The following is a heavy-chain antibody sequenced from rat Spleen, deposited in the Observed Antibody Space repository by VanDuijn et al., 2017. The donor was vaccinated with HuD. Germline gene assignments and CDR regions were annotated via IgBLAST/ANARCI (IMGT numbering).Heavy chain of an antibody. D-gene: IGHD1-2*01. V-gene: IGHV5-25*01. CDR3: ARHHDSSSIPHYFDY. J-gene: IGHJ2*01. CDR2: ISYGGGTT. CDR1: GFTFSDFY. Sequence: EVQLVESGGGLVQPGRSLKLSCAASGFTFSDFYMAWVRQAPTKGLEWVASISYGGGTTYYRDSVKGRFTISRDNAKSTLYLQMDSLRSEDTATYYCARHHDSSSIPHYFDYWGQGVMVTVSS.